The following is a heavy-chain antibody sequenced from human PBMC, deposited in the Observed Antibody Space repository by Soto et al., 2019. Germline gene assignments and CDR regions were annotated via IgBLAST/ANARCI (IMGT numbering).Heavy chain of an antibody. CDR2: IDWDDDK. J-gene: IGHJ6*02. D-gene: IGHD6-13*01. Sequence: SGPTLVNPTQTLTLTCTFSGFSLSTSGMCVSWIRQPPGKALEWLALIDWDDDKYYSTSLKTRLTISRDTSKNQVVLTMTNMDPVDTATYYCARTTSGYSSSWSDYYYYGMDVWGQGTTVTVSS. CDR3: ARTTSGYSSSWSDYYYYGMDV. V-gene: IGHV2-70*01. CDR1: GFSLSTSGMC.